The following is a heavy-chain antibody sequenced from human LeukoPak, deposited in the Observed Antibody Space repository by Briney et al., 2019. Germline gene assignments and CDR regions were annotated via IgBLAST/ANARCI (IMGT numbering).Heavy chain of an antibody. CDR1: GGSISSGGYS. V-gene: IGHV4-30-2*01. D-gene: IGHD3-22*01. Sequence: SQTLSLTCAVSGGSISSGGYSWSWIRQPPGKGLEWIGYIYHSGSTYYNPSLKSRVTISVDRSKNQFSLKLSSVTAADTAVYYCARVFAPSGYYYDSSGYYFDYWGQGTLVTVSS. J-gene: IGHJ4*02. CDR2: IYHSGST. CDR3: ARVFAPSGYYYDSSGYYFDY.